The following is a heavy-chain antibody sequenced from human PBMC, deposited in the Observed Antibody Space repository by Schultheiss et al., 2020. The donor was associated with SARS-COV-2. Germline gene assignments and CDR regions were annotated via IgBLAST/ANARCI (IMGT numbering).Heavy chain of an antibody. D-gene: IGHD3-16*02. CDR3: TTDRIYDYVWGSYRSPGY. J-gene: IGHJ4*02. Sequence: GESLKISCTASGFTFNNYAMHWVRQAPGKGLEWVGRIKSKTDGGTTDYAAPVKGRFTISRDDSKNTLYLQMNSLKTEDTAVYYCTTDRIYDYVWGSYRSPGYWGQGTLVTVSS. V-gene: IGHV3-15*07. CDR2: IKSKTDGGTT. CDR1: GFTFNNYA.